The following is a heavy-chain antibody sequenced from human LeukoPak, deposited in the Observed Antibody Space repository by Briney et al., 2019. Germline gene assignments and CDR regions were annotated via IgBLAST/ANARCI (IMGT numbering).Heavy chain of an antibody. V-gene: IGHV1-2*02. CDR2: IYPYSGDT. J-gene: IGHJ3*02. CDR3: ARDRNSGSSLDI. CDR1: GYTFTGYY. Sequence: ASVKVSCKASGYTFTGYYIHWVRQAPGQGLEWMGWIYPYSGDTNYAQNFQGRVTMTRDTSISTAYMELSSLKSDDTAVYYCARDRNSGSSLDIWGQGTMLSVSS. D-gene: IGHD6-6*01.